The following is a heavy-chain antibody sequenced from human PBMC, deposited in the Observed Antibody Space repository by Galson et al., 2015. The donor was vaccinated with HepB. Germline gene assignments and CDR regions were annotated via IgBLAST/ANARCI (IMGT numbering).Heavy chain of an antibody. CDR3: ARERRYYGSGSWYFDY. J-gene: IGHJ4*02. D-gene: IGHD3-10*01. CDR1: GYTFTSYG. CDR2: ISAYNGNT. Sequence: SVKVSCKASGYTFTSYGISWVRQAPGQGLEWMGWISAYNGNTNYAQKLQGRVTMTTDTSTSTAYMELRSLRSDDTAVYYCARERRYYGSGSWYFDYWGQGTLVTVSS. V-gene: IGHV1-18*04.